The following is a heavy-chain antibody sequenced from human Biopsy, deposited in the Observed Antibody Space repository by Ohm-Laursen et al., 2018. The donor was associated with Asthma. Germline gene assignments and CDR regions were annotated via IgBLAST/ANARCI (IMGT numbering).Heavy chain of an antibody. V-gene: IGHV3-30-3*01. D-gene: IGHD4-17*01. CDR2: GGSYYDGGLK. J-gene: IGHJ5*02. CDR3: ARDRYGDYVGWSDP. Sequence: RSLRLSCAATGFTFRSYAMHWVRQAPGKGLEWVAVGGSYYDGGLKYYADSVNGRFTVSRDDSKNTLYLQMNSLRPDDTAVYYCARDRYGDYVGWSDPWGQGTLVTVSS. CDR1: GFTFRSYA.